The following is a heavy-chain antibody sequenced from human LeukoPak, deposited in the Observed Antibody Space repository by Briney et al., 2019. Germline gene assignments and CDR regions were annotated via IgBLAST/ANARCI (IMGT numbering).Heavy chain of an antibody. CDR1: RFTLYNYG. Sequence: PGGSLRLSCAAPRFTLYNYGMHSVRQAPGKGLESVAFTRYDGSIKDYADSVKGRFTISRDNSKNMLYLEMNSLRTDDTALYYCAKERLLGYFYMDVWGKGTTVTVSS. CDR2: TRYDGSIK. V-gene: IGHV3-30*02. J-gene: IGHJ6*03. D-gene: IGHD3-3*02. CDR3: AKERLLGYFYMDV.